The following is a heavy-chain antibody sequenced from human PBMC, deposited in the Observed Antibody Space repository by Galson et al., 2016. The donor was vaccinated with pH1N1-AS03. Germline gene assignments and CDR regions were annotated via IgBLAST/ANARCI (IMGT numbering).Heavy chain of an antibody. V-gene: IGHV3-48*03. Sequence: LRLSCAAFGFTFRIHEMNWVRQAPGKGLEWVAYISDSGGARYHADSVKGRFTIFRDNRKNFVDLEMHSLTIEDSALYYCARDMNRFDYWGQGTRVTVSS. J-gene: IGHJ4*02. CDR1: GFTFRIHE. CDR2: ISDSGGAR. D-gene: IGHD1-14*01. CDR3: ARDMNRFDY.